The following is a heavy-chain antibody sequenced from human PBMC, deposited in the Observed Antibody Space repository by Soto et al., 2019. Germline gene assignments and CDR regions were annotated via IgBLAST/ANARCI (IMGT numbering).Heavy chain of an antibody. CDR3: ARVLPPFDP. Sequence: QVQLVQSGAEVKKPGASVKVSCKASGYTFTSYGISWVRQAPGQGLEWMGWINAYNGNPNYAQKLQGRVTMTAATSTSTAYMALRSLRSDDTAVYSCARVLPPFDPWGQGTLVTVSS. CDR2: INAYNGNP. J-gene: IGHJ5*02. CDR1: GYTFTSYG. V-gene: IGHV1-18*01.